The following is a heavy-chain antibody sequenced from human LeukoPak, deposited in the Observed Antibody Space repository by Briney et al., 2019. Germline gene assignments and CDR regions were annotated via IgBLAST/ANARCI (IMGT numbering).Heavy chain of an antibody. CDR3: ARSIVGATMDNGY. CDR2: INPNSGGA. V-gene: IGHV1-2*02. D-gene: IGHD1-26*01. J-gene: IGHJ4*02. CDR1: GYTFTGYY. Sequence: ASVKVSCKASGYTFTGYYMHWVRQAPGQGLEWMGWINPNSGGANYAQKFQGRVTMTRDTSISTAYMELSRLRSDDTAVYYCARSIVGATMDNGYWGQGTLVTVSS.